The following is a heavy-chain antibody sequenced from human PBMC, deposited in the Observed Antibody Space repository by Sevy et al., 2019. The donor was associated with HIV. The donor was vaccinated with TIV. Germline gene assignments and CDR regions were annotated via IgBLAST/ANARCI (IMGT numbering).Heavy chain of an antibody. D-gene: IGHD3-3*01. CDR1: GGSISSYY. CDR2: IYTSGST. V-gene: IGHV4-4*07. CDR3: ARDLPRLYYDFWSGYYWDYYYGMDV. Sequence: SEILSLTCTVSGGSISSYYWSWIRQPAGKGLEWIGRIYTSGSTNYNPSLKSRVTMSVDTSKNQFSLKLSSVTAADTAVYYCARDLPRLYYDFWSGYYWDYYYGMDVWGHGTTVTVSS. J-gene: IGHJ6*02.